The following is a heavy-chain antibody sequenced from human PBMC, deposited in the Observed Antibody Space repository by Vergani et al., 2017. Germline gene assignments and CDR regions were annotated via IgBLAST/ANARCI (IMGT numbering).Heavy chain of an antibody. CDR3: TTDPRYCGDGSCYWLRDHHYYGMDV. J-gene: IGHJ6*02. CDR2: IKSTFDRGTT. Sequence: EVPLVESGGGIVKPGGSLRLPCVASGFSFRNAWMNWVRRTPGKGLEWVGRIKSTFDRGTTEYAAAVKGRFTISRDDSKNTLFLQMNGLKTEDIGVYYCTTDPRYCGDGSCYWLRDHHYYGMDVWGQGTTVTVSS. CDR1: GFSFRNAW. V-gene: IGHV3-15*07. D-gene: IGHD2-21*01.